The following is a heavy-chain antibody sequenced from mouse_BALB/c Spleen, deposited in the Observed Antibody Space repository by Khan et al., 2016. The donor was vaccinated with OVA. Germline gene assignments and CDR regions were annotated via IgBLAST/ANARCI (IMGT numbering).Heavy chain of an antibody. V-gene: IGHV1S135*01. J-gene: IGHJ3*01. CDR1: GYSFTSYY. CDR3: TRLGTTGWFAY. CDR2: IDPFNGGP. D-gene: IGHD2-13*01. Sequence: EVQLQESGPELMKPGASVKISCKASGYSFTSYYIHWVKQSPGQSLEWIGYIDPFNGGPNYNQNFKGKATLTVDKSSSTAYMHLSSLTSEDSAVYDCTRLGTTGWFAYWGQGTLVTVSA.